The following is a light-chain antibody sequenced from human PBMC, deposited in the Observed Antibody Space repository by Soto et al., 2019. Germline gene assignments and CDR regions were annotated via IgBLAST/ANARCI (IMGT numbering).Light chain of an antibody. CDR3: QQSYSTPFA. CDR2: AAS. Sequence: DIQMTQSPSSLSASVGDRVTITCRASRSISSYLNWYQQKPGKAPKLLIYAASSLQSGVPSGFSGSGSGTDFTLTISSLQPEDFATYYCQQSYSTPFAFGQGTRLEIK. V-gene: IGKV1-39*01. J-gene: IGKJ5*01. CDR1: RSISSY.